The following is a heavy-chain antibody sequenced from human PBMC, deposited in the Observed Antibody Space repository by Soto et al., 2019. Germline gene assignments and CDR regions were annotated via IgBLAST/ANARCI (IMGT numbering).Heavy chain of an antibody. V-gene: IGHV1-69*01. CDR2: IIPIFSKT. J-gene: IGHJ4*02. Sequence: QVQLVQSGAEVKEPGSSVKVSCKTSGGTFTTSSFVWVRQGPGQGLEWMGGIIPIFSKTNLAPKFQGRVTFTADESTRTVYMELSSLRSEDTAIYYCATDVVRSTGGDSWGQGTPVTVSS. CDR3: ATDVVRSTGGDS. CDR1: GGTFTTSS. D-gene: IGHD7-27*01.